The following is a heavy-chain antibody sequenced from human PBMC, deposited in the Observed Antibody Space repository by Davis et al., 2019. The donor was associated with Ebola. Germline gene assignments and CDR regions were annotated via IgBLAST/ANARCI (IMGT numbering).Heavy chain of an antibody. J-gene: IGHJ4*02. D-gene: IGHD3-3*01. V-gene: IGHV1-18*04. Sequence: ASVKVSCKASGYTFTSYYMHWVRQVPGQGLEWMGWISAYNGNTNYAQKLQGRVTMTTDTSTSTAYMELRSLRSDDTALYYCAKDGAYDFFDYWGQGTLVTVSS. CDR2: ISAYNGNT. CDR1: GYTFTSYY. CDR3: AKDGAYDFFDY.